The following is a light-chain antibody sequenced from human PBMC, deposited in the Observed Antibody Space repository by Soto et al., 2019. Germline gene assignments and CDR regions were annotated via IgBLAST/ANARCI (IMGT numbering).Light chain of an antibody. V-gene: IGKV3-15*01. J-gene: IGKJ1*01. CDR3: QQYRNWPRT. CDR1: QSVGGS. Sequence: EIVLTQSPGTLSLSPGERATLSCRASQSVGGSLAWYQQKPGQAPGLLIYGASTRATGVPARFSGSGSGTEFTLTISSLQSEDFAVYYCQQYRNWPRTFGQGTKV. CDR2: GAS.